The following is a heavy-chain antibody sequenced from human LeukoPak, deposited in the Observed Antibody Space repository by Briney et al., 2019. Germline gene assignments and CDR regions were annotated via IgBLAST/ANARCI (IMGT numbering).Heavy chain of an antibody. CDR1: GYTFTTYY. J-gene: IGHJ4*02. CDR3: ATPLLDYDSGSYWAFDY. V-gene: IGHV1-46*01. D-gene: IGHD3-10*01. Sequence: ASVKVSCKASGYTFTTYYIHWVRQAPGEGLEWMGIINPTSGSTSYAQRFQGRVTMTEDTSTDTAYMELSSLRSEDTAVYYCATPLLDYDSGSYWAFDYWGQGTLVTVSS. CDR2: INPTSGST.